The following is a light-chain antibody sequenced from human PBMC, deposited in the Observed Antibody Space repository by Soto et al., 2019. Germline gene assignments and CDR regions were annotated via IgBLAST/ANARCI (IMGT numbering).Light chain of an antibody. Sequence: QSALTQPASVSGSPGQSITISCTGTSSDVGAYNYVSWYQQHPGKAPKLMIYEVTNRPSGVSNRFSGSKSDNTASLTISGLPAEDEADYYCSSFTTSYTYVFGTGTKLTVL. V-gene: IGLV2-14*01. CDR1: SSDVGAYNY. CDR2: EVT. J-gene: IGLJ1*01. CDR3: SSFTTSYTYV.